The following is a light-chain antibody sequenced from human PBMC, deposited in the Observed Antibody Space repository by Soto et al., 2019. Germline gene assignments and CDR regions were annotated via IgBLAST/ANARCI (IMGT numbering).Light chain of an antibody. CDR2: GNC. Sequence: QSVLTQPPSVSGAPGQRVTISCTGSSSNIGTPYDVHWYQQLPGTAPKLLIYGNCNRPSGVPDRFSGSKSGTSASLAITGLQAEDEADYYCQSYDSSLSGYVIFGGGTKVTVL. J-gene: IGLJ2*01. CDR1: SSNIGTPYD. CDR3: QSYDSSLSGYVI. V-gene: IGLV1-40*01.